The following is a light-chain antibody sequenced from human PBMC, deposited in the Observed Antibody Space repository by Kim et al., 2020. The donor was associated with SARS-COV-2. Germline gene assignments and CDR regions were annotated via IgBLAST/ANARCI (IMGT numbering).Light chain of an antibody. CDR2: GAS. CDR1: QSVSSSY. CDR3: QQYGSSPET. J-gene: IGKJ1*01. V-gene: IGKV3-20*01. Sequence: SPGYRATLSCRARQSVSSSYLAWYQQKPGQAPRLLIYGASSRATGIPDRFSGSGSGTDFTLTISRLEPEDFAVYYCQQYGSSPETFGQGTKVDIK.